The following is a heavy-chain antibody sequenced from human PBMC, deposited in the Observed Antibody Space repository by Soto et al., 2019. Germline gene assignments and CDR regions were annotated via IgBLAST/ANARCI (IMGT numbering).Heavy chain of an antibody. J-gene: IGHJ2*01. D-gene: IGHD5-18*01. CDR1: GGSISSSNW. V-gene: IGHV4-4*02. Sequence: QVQLQESGPGLVKPSGTLSLTCAVSGGSISSSNWWSWVRQPPGKGLEWIGEIYHSGSTNYNPSLKSRVTISVDKSKNQFSLKLSSVTAADTAVYYCARDPYSDMATIDWYFDLWGRGTLVTVSS. CDR3: ARDPYSDMATIDWYFDL. CDR2: IYHSGST.